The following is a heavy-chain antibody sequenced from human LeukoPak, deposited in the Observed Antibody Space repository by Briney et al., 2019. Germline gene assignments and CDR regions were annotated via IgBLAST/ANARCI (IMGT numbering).Heavy chain of an antibody. D-gene: IGHD3-3*01. Sequence: SVKVSCKASGGTFSSYAISWVRQAPGQGLEWMGGIIPIFGTANYAQKFQGRVTITTDESTSTAYMELSSLRSEDTAVYYCARALSYYDFWSGYYSGHWFDPWGQGTLVTVSS. CDR3: ARALSYYDFWSGYYSGHWFDP. V-gene: IGHV1-69*05. CDR1: GGTFSSYA. J-gene: IGHJ5*02. CDR2: IIPIFGTA.